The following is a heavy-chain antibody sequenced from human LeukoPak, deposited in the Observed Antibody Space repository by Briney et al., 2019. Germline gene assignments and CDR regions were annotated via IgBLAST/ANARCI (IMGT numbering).Heavy chain of an antibody. D-gene: IGHD3-9*01. CDR2: IRYDGSTK. Sequence: GGSLRLSCAASGFTFSSFGMHWVRQAPGKGLEWVAFIRYDGSTKHYADSVKGRFTISRDNAKNSLYLQMNSLRAEDTAVYYCARDRYYDILTGYYMSSGSNWFDPWGQGTLVTVSS. J-gene: IGHJ5*02. CDR1: GFTFSSFG. V-gene: IGHV3-30*02. CDR3: ARDRYYDILTGYYMSSGSNWFDP.